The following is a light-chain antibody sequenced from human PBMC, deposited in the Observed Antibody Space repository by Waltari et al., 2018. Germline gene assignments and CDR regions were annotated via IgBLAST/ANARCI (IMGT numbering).Light chain of an antibody. Sequence: QSALTQPASVSGSPGQSIPISCAGTSSDVGSYNSVSWYQQHPGKAPKLMIYEVSNRPSGVSNRFSGSKSGNTASLTISGLQAEDEADYYCSSYTTTSTLHVFGGGTK. CDR1: SSDVGSYNS. J-gene: IGLJ3*02. V-gene: IGLV2-14*01. CDR3: SSYTTTSTLHV. CDR2: EVS.